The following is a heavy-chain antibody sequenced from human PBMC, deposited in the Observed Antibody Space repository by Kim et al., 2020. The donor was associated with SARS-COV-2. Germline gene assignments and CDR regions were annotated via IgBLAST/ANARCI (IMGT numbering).Heavy chain of an antibody. V-gene: IGHV4-4*07. J-gene: IGHJ4*02. CDR3: ARKRADSSGFIDY. Sequence: NYTPSLKRRVAMSIDTSKDQFSLHLTSVTSADTAIYFCARKRADSSGFIDYWGQGTLVTVSS. D-gene: IGHD3-22*01.